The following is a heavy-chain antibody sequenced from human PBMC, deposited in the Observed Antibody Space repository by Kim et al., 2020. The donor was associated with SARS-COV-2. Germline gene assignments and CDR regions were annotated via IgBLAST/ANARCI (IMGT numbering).Heavy chain of an antibody. D-gene: IGHD3-10*01. CDR2: IYPGDSDT. V-gene: IGHV5-51*01. Sequence: GESLKISCKGSGYSFTSYWIGLVRQMPGKGLEWIGIIYPGDSDTRYSPSFQGQVNISADKSIITAYLQWSRLKASDTAMYYCARLGVVDEDQIDYWGQGTQGTVSP. J-gene: IGHJ4*02. CDR3: ARLGVVDEDQIDY. CDR1: GYSFTSYW.